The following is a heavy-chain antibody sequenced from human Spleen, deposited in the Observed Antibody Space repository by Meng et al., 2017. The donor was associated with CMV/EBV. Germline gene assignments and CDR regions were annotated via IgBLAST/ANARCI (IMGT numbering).Heavy chain of an antibody. D-gene: IGHD3-16*01. CDR1: GFTFSGYS. CDR3: ARDLRGLDY. Sequence: LSCAASGFTFSGYSMNWVRQAPGRGLEWVTSISSSSSYIYYADSVKGRFTISRDNAKNSLYLQMDSLRAEDTAVYYCARDLRGLDYWGQGTLVTVSS. CDR2: ISSSSSYI. J-gene: IGHJ4*02. V-gene: IGHV3-21*01.